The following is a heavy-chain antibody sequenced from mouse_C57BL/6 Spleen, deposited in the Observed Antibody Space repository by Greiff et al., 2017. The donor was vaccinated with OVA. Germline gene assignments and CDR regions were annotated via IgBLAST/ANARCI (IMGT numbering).Heavy chain of an antibody. J-gene: IGHJ1*03. CDR2: IYPGSGST. CDR1: GYTFTSYW. D-gene: IGHD1-1*01. Sequence: QVQLQQPGAELVKPGASVKMSCKASGYTFTSYWITWVKQRPGQGLERIGDIYPGSGSTNYNEKFKSKATLTVDTSSSTAYMQLSSLTSEDSAVYYCARMITTVVATGYFDVWGTGTTVTVSS. CDR3: ARMITTVVATGYFDV. V-gene: IGHV1-55*01.